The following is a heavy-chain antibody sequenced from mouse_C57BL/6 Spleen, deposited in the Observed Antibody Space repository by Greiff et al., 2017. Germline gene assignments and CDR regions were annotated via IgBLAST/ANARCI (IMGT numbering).Heavy chain of an antibody. CDR2: INYDGSST. Sequence: EVQRVESEGGLVQPGSSMKLSCTASGFTFSDYYMAWVRQVPDKGLEWVANINYDGSSTYYLDSLKSRFIISRDNAKNILYLQMSSLKAEDTATYYCAREAYGSFDYWGQGTTLTVSS. CDR1: GFTFSDYY. CDR3: AREAYGSFDY. V-gene: IGHV5-16*01. J-gene: IGHJ2*01. D-gene: IGHD2-1*01.